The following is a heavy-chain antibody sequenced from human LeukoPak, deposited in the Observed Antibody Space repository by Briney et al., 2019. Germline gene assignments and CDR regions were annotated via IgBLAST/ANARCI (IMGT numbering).Heavy chain of an antibody. D-gene: IGHD4-17*01. CDR1: GFTVSSNY. V-gene: IGHV3-53*01. CDR3: ARGRGDYGPEPFDY. Sequence: GGSLRLSCAASGFTVSSNYMNWVRQAPGKGLEWVSVIYSGGSTYYADSVKGRFTISRDNSKNTLYLQMNSLRAEDTAVYYCARGRGDYGPEPFDYWGQGTLVTVSS. CDR2: IYSGGST. J-gene: IGHJ4*02.